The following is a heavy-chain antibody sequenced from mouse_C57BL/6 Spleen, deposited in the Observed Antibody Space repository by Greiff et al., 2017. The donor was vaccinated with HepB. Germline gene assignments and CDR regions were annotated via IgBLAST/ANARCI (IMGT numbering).Heavy chain of an antibody. V-gene: IGHV3-6*01. D-gene: IGHD3-2*02. CDR1: GYSITSGYY. J-gene: IGHJ3*01. Sequence: EVKLVESGPGLVKPSQSLSLTCSVTGYSITSGYYWNWIRQFPGNKLEWMGYISYDGSNNYNPSLKNRISITRDTSKNQFFLKLNAVTTEDTATYYCARLRLSAYWGQGTLVTVSA. CDR3: ARLRLSAY. CDR2: ISYDGSN.